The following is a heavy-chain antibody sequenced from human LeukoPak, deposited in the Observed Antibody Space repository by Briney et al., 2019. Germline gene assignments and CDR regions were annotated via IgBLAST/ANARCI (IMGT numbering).Heavy chain of an antibody. V-gene: IGHV6-1*01. J-gene: IGHJ4*02. D-gene: IGHD5-18*01. Sequence: SQTLSLTCAISGDSVSSNSAAWNWLRQSPSSGLEWLGRTFYRSKWNNDYAVSEKGRITINPDTSKNHFYLQLNSVTPEDTAVYYCARDRSFGYGSHFDYWGQGTLVTVSS. CDR3: ARDRSFGYGSHFDY. CDR1: GDSVSSNSAA. CDR2: TFYRSKWNN.